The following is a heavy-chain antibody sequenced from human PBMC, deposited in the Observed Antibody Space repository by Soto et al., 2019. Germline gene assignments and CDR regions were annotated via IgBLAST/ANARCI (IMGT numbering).Heavy chain of an antibody. CDR2: VSTYDGNT. Sequence: QVQLVQSGGEVKEPGASVKVSCKASGYRFSRYGINWVRQAPGQGLEWMGWVSTYDGNTQYAQKFQGRITMPTDTSTNTVYLELRSLTSDDTAVYYGARDEEDANLMIVVLPGDYWGQGTLVSVSS. V-gene: IGHV1-18*01. J-gene: IGHJ4*02. CDR1: GYRFSRYG. D-gene: IGHD2-21*01. CDR3: ARDEEDANLMIVVLPGDY.